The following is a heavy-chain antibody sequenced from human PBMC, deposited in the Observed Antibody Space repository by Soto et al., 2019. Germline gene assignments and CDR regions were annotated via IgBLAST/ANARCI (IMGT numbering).Heavy chain of an antibody. V-gene: IGHV3-23*01. D-gene: IGHD5-12*01. Sequence: GGSLRLSCAASGFTFSSYAMSWVRQAPGKGLEWVSAISGSGGSTYYADSVKGRFTISRDNSKNTLYLQMNSLRAEDTAVYYCAKTGGYDLVGYFDYWGQGTLVTVPQ. CDR2: ISGSGGST. CDR3: AKTGGYDLVGYFDY. CDR1: GFTFSSYA. J-gene: IGHJ4*02.